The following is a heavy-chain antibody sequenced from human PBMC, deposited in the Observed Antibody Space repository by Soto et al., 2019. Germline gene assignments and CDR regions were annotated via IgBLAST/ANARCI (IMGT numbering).Heavy chain of an antibody. CDR3: ARLGDSSSWFDYYYYYMDV. CDR2: IFYSGST. Sequence: LETMSLNCSVSGGCISSSSYYCGWKSQPPGKGLEWIGSIFYSGSTYYNPSLKSRVTISVDTSKNQFSLKLNSVTAADTAVYYCARLGDSSSWFDYYYYYMDVWGKGTTVTVSS. CDR1: GGCISSSSYY. V-gene: IGHV4-39*01. J-gene: IGHJ6*03. D-gene: IGHD6-13*01.